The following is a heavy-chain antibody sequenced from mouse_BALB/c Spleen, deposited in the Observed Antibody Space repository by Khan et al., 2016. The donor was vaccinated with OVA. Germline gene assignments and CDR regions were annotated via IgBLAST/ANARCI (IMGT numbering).Heavy chain of an antibody. D-gene: IGHD1-1*01. CDR2: IGPGSSNA. V-gene: IGHV1S41*01. CDR3: ASENYYGRSCYAMDY. J-gene: IGHJ4*01. CDR1: GYTFTSYW. Sequence: DLVKPGASVKLSCKASGYTFTSYWINWIKQRPGQGLEWIGRIGPGSSNAYYNDMFKDKATLTVDTSSNTAYIQLSSLSSEDTSVYFCASENYYGRSCYAMDYGGQGTSVTVSA.